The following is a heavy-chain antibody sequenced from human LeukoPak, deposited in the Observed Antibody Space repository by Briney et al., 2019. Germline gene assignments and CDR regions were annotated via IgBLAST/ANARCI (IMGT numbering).Heavy chain of an antibody. Sequence: GGSLRLSCEASGFIFSSYWMSWVRQAPGQGLEWVANIKQDGTEKYYVDSVKGRFTISRDNAKNSLYLQMNSLRAEDTAVYYCARERGSGTYHPFDPWGQGTLATVSS. V-gene: IGHV3-7*01. J-gene: IGHJ5*02. CDR2: IKQDGTEK. CDR3: ARERGSGTYHPFDP. CDR1: GFIFSSYW. D-gene: IGHD3-10*01.